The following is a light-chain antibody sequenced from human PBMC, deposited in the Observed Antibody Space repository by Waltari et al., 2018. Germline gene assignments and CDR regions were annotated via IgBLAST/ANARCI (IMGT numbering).Light chain of an antibody. V-gene: IGKV1-9*01. Sequence: DIQLTQSPSFLSASLGDRVTVTCRASQSINNFLAWYQQKPGEAPKLLIHAASTVQRGGPSRFRGTGSGTGFILTISSLQPEVFATYYCQQVNSYPLTFGGGTTVEMK. CDR2: AAS. J-gene: IGKJ4*01. CDR1: QSINNF. CDR3: QQVNSYPLT.